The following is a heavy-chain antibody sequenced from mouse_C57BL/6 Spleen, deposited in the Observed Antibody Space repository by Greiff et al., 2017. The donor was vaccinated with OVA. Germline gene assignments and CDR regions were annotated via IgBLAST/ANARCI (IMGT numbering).Heavy chain of an antibody. CDR2: IRSKSSNYAT. J-gene: IGHJ2*01. Sequence: EVQLQESGGGLVQPKGSLKLSCAASGFTFNTYAMHWVRQAPGKGLEWVARIRSKSSNYATYYADSVKDRFTISRDDSQSMLYLQMNNLKTEDTAMYYGGGEGVGRGDYWGQGTTLTVSS. CDR3: GGEGVGRGDY. D-gene: IGHD1-1*02. CDR1: GFTFNTYA. V-gene: IGHV10-3*01.